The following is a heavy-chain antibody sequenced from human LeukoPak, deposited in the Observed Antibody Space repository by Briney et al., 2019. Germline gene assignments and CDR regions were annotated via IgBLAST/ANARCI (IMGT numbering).Heavy chain of an antibody. V-gene: IGHV4-59*01. J-gene: IGHJ5*02. Sequence: PSETLSLTCILSRGSINRYYWSWVRQPPGKGLEWIGGIYHGGSTKYNPSLKSRVTISGDTSKNHCSRKLSSVTAADTAMYYCARGRYYYDSSGYPYNWFDPGGQGTLVTVS. CDR3: ARGRYYYDSSGYPYNWFDP. CDR2: IYHGGST. D-gene: IGHD3-22*01. CDR1: RGSINRYY.